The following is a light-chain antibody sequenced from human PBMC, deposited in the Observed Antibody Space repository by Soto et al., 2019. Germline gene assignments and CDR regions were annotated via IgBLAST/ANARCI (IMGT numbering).Light chain of an antibody. V-gene: IGKV4-1*01. Sequence: DIVMTQSPESLAGSLGERATINCKSSETVLHSSSKKNYLAWFQLKSGQPPKMLFYWASIRESGIPDRFRASGSGTDFTLTITGLQPEDVAVYYCQQYYSFPYTFGQGPTVE. CDR3: QQYYSFPYT. J-gene: IGKJ2*01. CDR2: WAS. CDR1: ETVLHSSSKKNY.